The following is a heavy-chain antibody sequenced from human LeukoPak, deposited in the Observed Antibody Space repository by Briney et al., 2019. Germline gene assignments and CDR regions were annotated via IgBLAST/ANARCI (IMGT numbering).Heavy chain of an antibody. V-gene: IGHV4-31*03. D-gene: IGHD4-11*01. CDR2: IYYSGST. Sequence: SETLSLTCTVSGGSISSGGYYWGWIRQHPGKGLEWIGYIYYSGSTYYNPSLKSRVTISVDTSKNQFSLKLSSVTAADTAVYYCAGEISNYVRNNWFDPWGQGTLVTVSS. J-gene: IGHJ5*02. CDR3: AGEISNYVRNNWFDP. CDR1: GGSISSGGYY.